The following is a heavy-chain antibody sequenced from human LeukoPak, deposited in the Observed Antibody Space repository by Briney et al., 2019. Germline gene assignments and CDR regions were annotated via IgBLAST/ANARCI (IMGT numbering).Heavy chain of an antibody. CDR2: IYYSGST. J-gene: IGHJ6*03. D-gene: IGHD6-13*01. CDR3: ARVIIAAAGTFNYYYMDV. CDR1: GGSISSYY. V-gene: IGHV4-59*01. Sequence: SETLSLTCTVSGGSISSYYWSWIRQPPGKGLEWIGYIYYSGSTNYNPSLKSRVTISVDTSKNQFSLKLGSVTAADTAVYYCARVIIAAAGTFNYYYMDVWGKGTTVTVSS.